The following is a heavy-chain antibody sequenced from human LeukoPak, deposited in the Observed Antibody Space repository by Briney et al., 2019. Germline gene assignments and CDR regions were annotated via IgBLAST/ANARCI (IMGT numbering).Heavy chain of an antibody. D-gene: IGHD2-21*01. CDR1: GDSITSSNYH. CDR3: ARAPQRSYQHNWFDP. Sequence: SETLSLTCTVSGDSITSSNYHWAWIRQPPGKGLEWIGSILYSGTTYYSSSLKSRVTMSVDTSKNQFSLKLSSVTAADTAVYYCARAPQRSYQHNWFDPWGQGTLITVSS. V-gene: IGHV4-39*07. CDR2: ILYSGTT. J-gene: IGHJ5*02.